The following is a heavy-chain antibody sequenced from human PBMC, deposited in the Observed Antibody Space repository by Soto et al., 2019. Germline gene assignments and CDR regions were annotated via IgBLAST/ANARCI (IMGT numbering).Heavy chain of an antibody. Sequence: GASVKVSCKASGYTFTSYGISWVRQAPGQGLEWMGWISAYNGNTNYAQKLQGRVTMTTDTSTSTAYMELRSLRSDDTAAYYCARVRGGLSRSGSPYYYSGRDVGGKGTRVTVPS. V-gene: IGHV1-18*01. CDR1: GYTFTSYG. D-gene: IGHD6-13*01. J-gene: IGHJ6*04. CDR2: ISAYNGNT. CDR3: ARVRGGLSRSGSPYYYSGRDV.